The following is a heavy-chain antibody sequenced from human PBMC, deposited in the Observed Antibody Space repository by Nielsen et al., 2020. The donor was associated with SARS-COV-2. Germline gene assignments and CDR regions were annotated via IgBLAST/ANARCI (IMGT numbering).Heavy chain of an antibody. Sequence: GGSLRLSCAASGFSFRTFGMHWVRQTPGKGLEWVAVISYDGSKEYYSDSFKGRLTISRDNSKNTIYLQMNSLRPDDAALYYCAKGRYMSYTTGFDPWGQGTLVTVSS. V-gene: IGHV3-30*18. CDR2: ISYDGSKE. J-gene: IGHJ5*02. CDR1: GFSFRTFG. D-gene: IGHD2-8*02. CDR3: AKGRYMSYTTGFDP.